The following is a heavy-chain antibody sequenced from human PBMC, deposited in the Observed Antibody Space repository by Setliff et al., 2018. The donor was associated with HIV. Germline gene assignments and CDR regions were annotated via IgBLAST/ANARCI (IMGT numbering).Heavy chain of an antibody. Sequence: PSETLSLTCAVSGGSISSSNWWSWVRQPPGKELEWIGEIYHSGSTNYDPSLKSRVTISLDRFQNQFSLKLTSVTAADTAVYYCASRVPAARHFDYWGQGTLVTVSS. CDR2: IYHSGST. CDR3: ASRVPAARHFDY. CDR1: GGSISSSNW. D-gene: IGHD2-2*01. J-gene: IGHJ4*02. V-gene: IGHV4-4*02.